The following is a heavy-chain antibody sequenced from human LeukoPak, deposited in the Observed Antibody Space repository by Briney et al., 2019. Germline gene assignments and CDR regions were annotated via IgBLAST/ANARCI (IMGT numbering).Heavy chain of an antibody. J-gene: IGHJ5*02. D-gene: IGHD3-22*01. CDR2: IRSSGDST. CDR1: GFTFSNYG. Sequence: PGGTLRLSCAASGFTFSNYGMSWVRQAPGKVLEWVSSIRSSGDSTYYADSVKGRFTISRDNSKNTLYLQMSSLRAEDTAVYYCARDLGQYYDTSDNWFDPWGQGTLVTVSS. CDR3: ARDLGQYYDTSDNWFDP. V-gene: IGHV3-23*01.